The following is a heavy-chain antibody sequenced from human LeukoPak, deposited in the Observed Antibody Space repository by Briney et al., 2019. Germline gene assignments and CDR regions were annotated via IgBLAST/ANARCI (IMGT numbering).Heavy chain of an antibody. CDR1: GFAFSSYD. J-gene: IGHJ4*02. V-gene: IGHV3-23*01. CDR2: ISGIHYNT. D-gene: IGHD3-10*01. Sequence: GGSLRLSCAASGFAFSSYDMTWVRQAPGKGLEWVSGISGIHYNTYYADSVKGRFTISRDNSKNTLYLQMNSLRDEDTAVYYCARDYYGSGSYYNPFDYWGQGTLVTVSS. CDR3: ARDYYGSGSYYNPFDY.